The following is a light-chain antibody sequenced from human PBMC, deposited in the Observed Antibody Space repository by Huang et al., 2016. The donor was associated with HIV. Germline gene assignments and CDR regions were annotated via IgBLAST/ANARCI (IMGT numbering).Light chain of an antibody. CDR3: MQTLQTPLT. CDR1: QSLLHSNRYNY. V-gene: IGKV2-28*01. Sequence: DIVMTQSPLSLPVTPGEPASISCRSSQSLLHSNRYNYVDWYFQKPGQSPQLLIYLGSNRASGVPDRFSGSGSGRDFTLKISRVEAEDVGIYYCMQTLQTPLTFGPGTKVDIK. J-gene: IGKJ3*01. CDR2: LGS.